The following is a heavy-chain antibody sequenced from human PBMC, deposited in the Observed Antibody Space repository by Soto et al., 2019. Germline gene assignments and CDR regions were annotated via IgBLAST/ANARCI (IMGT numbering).Heavy chain of an antibody. D-gene: IGHD3-22*01. V-gene: IGHV4-39*01. Sequence: QLQLQESGPGLVKPSETLSLTCTVSGGSISSSSYYWGWIRQPPGKGLEWIGSIYYSGSTYFNPSLNSRVTISLGTSKSLFSLKLSSVTAADTAVYYCAHATRIVVVHTWGQGTLVTVSS. CDR1: GGSISSSSYY. CDR3: AHATRIVVVHT. J-gene: IGHJ5*02. CDR2: IYYSGST.